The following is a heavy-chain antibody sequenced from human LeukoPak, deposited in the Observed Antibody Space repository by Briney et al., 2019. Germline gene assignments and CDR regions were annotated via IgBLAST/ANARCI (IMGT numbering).Heavy chain of an antibody. J-gene: IGHJ4*02. CDR3: ARSPSNSRGFDY. CDR1: GYSFTSYW. D-gene: IGHD6-13*01. Sequence: GESLKISCKGSGYSFTSYWIAWVRQMPGKGLECMGIIYPSDSDTRYSPSFQGQVTISADKSISTAYLQWSSLKASDTATYYCARSPSNSRGFDYWGQGTLVTVSS. CDR2: IYPSDSDT. V-gene: IGHV5-51*01.